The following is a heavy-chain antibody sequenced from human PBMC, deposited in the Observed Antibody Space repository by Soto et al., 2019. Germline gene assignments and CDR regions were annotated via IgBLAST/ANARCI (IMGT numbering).Heavy chain of an antibody. J-gene: IGHJ6*02. CDR3: ARDLEVFVVPAAQYGMDV. V-gene: IGHV1-2*02. D-gene: IGHD2-2*01. CDR1: GYTFTGYY. Sequence: ASVKVSCKASGYTFTGYYMHWVRQAPGQGLEWMGWINPNSGGTNYAQKFQGRVTMTRDTSISTAYMELSRLRSDDTAVYYCARDLEVFVVPAAQYGMDVWGQGTTVTVSS. CDR2: INPNSGGT.